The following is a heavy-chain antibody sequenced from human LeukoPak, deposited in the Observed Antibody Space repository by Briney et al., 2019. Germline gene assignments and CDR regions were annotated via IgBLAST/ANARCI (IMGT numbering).Heavy chain of an antibody. D-gene: IGHD1-26*01. CDR2: ISSNGGST. Sequence: GGSLGLSCSASGFTFRSYAVHWVRQAPGKGLEYISSISSNGGSTYYADSVKGGFTISRDNSKNTLSLHMSSLKPEDTAVYYCVKSDNIVGATYFDYWGQGTLVTVSS. CDR1: GFTFRSYA. V-gene: IGHV3-64D*09. J-gene: IGHJ4*02. CDR3: VKSDNIVGATYFDY.